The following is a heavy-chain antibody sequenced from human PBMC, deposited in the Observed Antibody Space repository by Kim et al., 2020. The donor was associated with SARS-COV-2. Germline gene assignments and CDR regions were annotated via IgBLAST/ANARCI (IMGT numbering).Heavy chain of an antibody. V-gene: IGHV1-18*04. J-gene: IGHJ6*02. D-gene: IGHD6-19*01. CDR2: ISAYNGNT. CDR3: ARDVLGLVSSGWYSPRVKKENYYDGMDG. CDR1: GYTFTSYG. Sequence: ASVKVSCKASGYTFTSYGISWVRQAPGQGLEWMGWISAYNGNTNYAQKLQGRVTMTTDTSTSTAYMELRSLRSDDTAVCYCARDVLGLVSSGWYSPRVKKENYYDGMDGWGQGTTVTVSS.